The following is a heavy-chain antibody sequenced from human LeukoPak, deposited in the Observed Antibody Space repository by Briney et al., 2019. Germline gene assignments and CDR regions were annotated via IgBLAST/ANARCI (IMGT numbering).Heavy chain of an antibody. CDR3: AGTYSSSWSEDDY. CDR1: GGSFSGYY. D-gene: IGHD6-13*01. Sequence: SETLSLTCAVYGGSFSGYYWSWIRQLPGKGLEWIGEINHSGSTNYNPSLKSRVTISVDTSKNQFSLKLSSVTAADTAVYYCAGTYSSSWSEDDYWGQGTLVTVSS. CDR2: INHSGST. V-gene: IGHV4-34*01. J-gene: IGHJ4*02.